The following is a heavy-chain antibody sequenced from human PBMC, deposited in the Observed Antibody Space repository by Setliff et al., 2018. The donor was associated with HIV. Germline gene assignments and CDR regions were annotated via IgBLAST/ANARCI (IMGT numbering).Heavy chain of an antibody. CDR2: IYYSGST. CDR3: ARGVGTLGSNYYGMDV. D-gene: IGHD3-16*01. J-gene: IGHJ6*02. Sequence: PSETLSLTCTVSGGSISSYYWNWIRQPPGKGLEWIGYIYYSGSTKYNPSLKSRVTISVDTSKNQFSLKLSSVTAAGTAVYYCARGVGTLGSNYYGMDVWGQGTTVTVSS. CDR1: GGSISSYY. V-gene: IGHV4-59*01.